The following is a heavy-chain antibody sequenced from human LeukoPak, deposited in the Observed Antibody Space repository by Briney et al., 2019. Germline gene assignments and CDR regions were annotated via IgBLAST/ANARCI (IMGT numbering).Heavy chain of an antibody. D-gene: IGHD3-16*01. CDR3: ARHDAVITSELFDY. CDR2: IYYSGST. CDR1: GGSISSRSYY. Sequence: SETLSLTCSVSGGSISSRSYYWGWIRQPPGKGLEWIGSIYYSGSTYYNPSLKSRVTISVDTSKNQFSLKLRSVTAADTAVYYCARHDAVITSELFDYWGQGTLVTVSS. V-gene: IGHV4-39*01. J-gene: IGHJ4*02.